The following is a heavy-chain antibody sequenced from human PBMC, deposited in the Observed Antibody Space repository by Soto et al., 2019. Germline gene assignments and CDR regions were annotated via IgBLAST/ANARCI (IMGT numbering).Heavy chain of an antibody. Sequence: QVQLVESGGGVVQPGRSLRLSCAASGFTFSSYAMHWVRQAPGKGLEWVAFISYDGRNKCYADSVKGRFTISRDNSKNTLYLQMNSLRVEDTAVYYCAREGGDAFDIWGQGTVVTVSS. V-gene: IGHV3-30*04. J-gene: IGHJ3*02. CDR1: GFTFSSYA. CDR3: AREGGDAFDI. CDR2: ISYDGRNK. D-gene: IGHD3-16*01.